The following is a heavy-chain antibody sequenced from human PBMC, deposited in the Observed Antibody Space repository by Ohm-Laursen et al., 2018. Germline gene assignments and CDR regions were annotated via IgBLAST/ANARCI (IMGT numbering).Heavy chain of an antibody. J-gene: IGHJ4*02. V-gene: IGHV3-9*01. CDR3: AKGAITMVREGQDY. CDR2: ISWNSGSI. CDR1: GFTFDDYA. Sequence: SLRLSCAASGFTFDDYAMHWVRQAPGKGLEWVSGISWNSGSIGYADSVKGRFTISRDNAKNSLYLQMNSLRAEDTALYYCAKGAITMVREGQDYWGQGTLVTVSS. D-gene: IGHD3-10*01.